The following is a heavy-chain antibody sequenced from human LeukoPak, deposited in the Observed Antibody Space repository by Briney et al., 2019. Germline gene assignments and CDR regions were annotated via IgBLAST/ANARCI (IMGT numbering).Heavy chain of an antibody. CDR3: ARYPRTLDAFDI. CDR2: IKQDGSEK. CDR1: GFTFSSYW. V-gene: IGHV3-7*01. D-gene: IGHD2-2*01. Sequence: GGSLRLSCTASGFTFSSYWMSWVRQAPGKGLEWAANIKQDGSEKYYVDSVKGRFTISRDNAKNSLYLQMNSLRAEDTAVYYCARYPRTLDAFDIWGQGTMVTVSS. J-gene: IGHJ3*02.